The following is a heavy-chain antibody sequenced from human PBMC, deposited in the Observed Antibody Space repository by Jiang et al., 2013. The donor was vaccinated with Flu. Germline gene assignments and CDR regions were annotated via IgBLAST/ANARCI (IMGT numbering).Heavy chain of an antibody. CDR2: ISGSGGST. J-gene: IGHJ4*02. CDR1: GFTFSSYA. CDR3: ANGLSGSTYGYEGY. V-gene: IGHV3-23*04. D-gene: IGHD5-18*01. Sequence: VQLVESGGGLVQPGGSLRLSCAASGFTFSSYAMSWVRQAPGKGLKWVSAISGSGGSTYYADSVKGRFTISRDNSKSTLYLQMNSLRAEDTAVYYCANGLSGSTYGYEGYWGQGTLVIVSS.